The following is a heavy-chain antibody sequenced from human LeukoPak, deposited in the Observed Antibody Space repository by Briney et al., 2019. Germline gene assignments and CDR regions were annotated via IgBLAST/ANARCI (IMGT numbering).Heavy chain of an antibody. CDR1: GGSVSSGSYY. CDR3: ARGPTYSRNAY. V-gene: IGHV4-61*01. Sequence: SETLSLTCTVSGGSVSSGSYYWSWFRQPPGKGLEWIGYTYYSGATNYTSSLKSRVTISIATSKNQFSLRLISVTAAAPAVYFCARGPTYSRNAYWGQGTLVTVSS. J-gene: IGHJ4*02. D-gene: IGHD6-13*01. CDR2: TYYSGAT.